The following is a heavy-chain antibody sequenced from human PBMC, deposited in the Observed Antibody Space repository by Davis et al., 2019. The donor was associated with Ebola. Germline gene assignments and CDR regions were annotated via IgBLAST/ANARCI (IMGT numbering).Heavy chain of an antibody. CDR2: IKQYGSEE. V-gene: IGHV3-7*01. CDR1: GFIFSDYW. Sequence: PGGSLRLSCEASGFIFSDYWMTWVRQAPGKGLEWVANIKQYGSEEYYLGSVKGRFTISRDNAKSSVYLQMSSLRAEDTAVYYCGRVLHHYDSGGCGPSEWGQGTLVTVSS. J-gene: IGHJ4*02. D-gene: IGHD3-22*01. CDR3: GRVLHHYDSGGCGPSE.